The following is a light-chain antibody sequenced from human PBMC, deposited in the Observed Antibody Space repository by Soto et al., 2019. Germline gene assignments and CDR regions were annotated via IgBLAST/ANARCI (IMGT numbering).Light chain of an antibody. CDR3: CSYAGSYSVV. J-gene: IGLJ2*01. Sequence: QSALTQPRSVSGSPGQSVTISCTGTSSDVGGYNYVSWYQQHTGKAPKLMISDVSKRPSGVPDRFSGSKSGNTASLTISGLQAEDEANYYCCSYAGSYSVVFGGGPKLTVL. CDR2: DVS. CDR1: SSDVGGYNY. V-gene: IGLV2-11*01.